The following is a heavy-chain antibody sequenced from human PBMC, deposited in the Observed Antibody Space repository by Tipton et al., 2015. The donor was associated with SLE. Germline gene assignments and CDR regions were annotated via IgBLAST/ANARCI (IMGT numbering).Heavy chain of an antibody. CDR3: ARHAGGVATPFDY. CDR2: IYYSGST. Sequence: TLSLTCTVSGGSISSHYWSWIRQPPGKGLEWIGYIYYSGSTNYNPSLKSRVTISVDTYKKQISLKLNSVTAADTAVYYCARHAGGVATPFDYWGQGTLVTVSS. D-gene: IGHD5-12*01. CDR1: GGSISSHY. J-gene: IGHJ4*02. V-gene: IGHV4-59*08.